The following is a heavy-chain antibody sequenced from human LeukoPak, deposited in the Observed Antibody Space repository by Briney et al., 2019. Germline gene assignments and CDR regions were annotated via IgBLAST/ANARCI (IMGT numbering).Heavy chain of an antibody. CDR3: AKEGGNVDTAMVTGY. V-gene: IGHV3-74*01. CDR2: INSDGSST. D-gene: IGHD5-18*01. Sequence: GGSLRLSCAASGFTFSSYWMHWVRQAPGKGLVWVSRINSDGSSTSYADSVKGRFTISRDNAKNTLYLQMNSLRAEDTAVYYCAKEGGNVDTAMVTGYWGQGTLVTVSS. CDR1: GFTFSSYW. J-gene: IGHJ4*02.